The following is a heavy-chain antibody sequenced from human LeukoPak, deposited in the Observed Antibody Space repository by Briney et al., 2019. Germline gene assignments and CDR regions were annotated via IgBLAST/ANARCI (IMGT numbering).Heavy chain of an antibody. CDR3: ARAATYNWNDVNY. CDR1: GFTFSSYS. Sequence: GGSLRLSCAASGFTFSSYSMNWVRQAPGKGLEWVSSISSSGSYINYADSVKGRFTISRDNAKNSLYLQMNSLRAEDTAVYYCARAATYNWNDVNYWGQGTLVTVSS. CDR2: ISSSGSYI. D-gene: IGHD1-20*01. V-gene: IGHV3-21*04. J-gene: IGHJ4*02.